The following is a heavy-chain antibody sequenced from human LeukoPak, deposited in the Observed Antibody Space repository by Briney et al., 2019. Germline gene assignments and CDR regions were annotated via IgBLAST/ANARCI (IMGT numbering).Heavy chain of an antibody. V-gene: IGHV3-48*04. Sequence: GGSLRLSCAASGFTFSSYSMNWVRQAPGKGLEWVSYISSSSSTIYYADSVKGRFTISRDNAKNSLYLQMNSLRAEDTAVYYCARGLYYSPFGFDYWAQGTLVTVSS. D-gene: IGHD2-15*01. CDR3: ARGLYYSPFGFDY. CDR1: GFTFSSYS. J-gene: IGHJ4*02. CDR2: ISSSSSTI.